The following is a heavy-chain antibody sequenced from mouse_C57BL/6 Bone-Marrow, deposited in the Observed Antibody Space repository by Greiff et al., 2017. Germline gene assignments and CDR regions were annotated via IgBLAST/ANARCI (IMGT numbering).Heavy chain of an antibody. V-gene: IGHV3-6*01. Sequence: EVHLVESGPGLVKPSQSLSLTCSVTGYSITSGYYWNWIRQFPGNKLEWMGYISYDGSNNYNPSLKNRISITRDTSKNQFFLKLNSVTTEDTATYYCARDGSLGDPAMDYWGQGTSVTVAS. D-gene: IGHD2-2*01. CDR2: ISYDGSN. CDR1: GYSITSGYY. CDR3: ARDGSLGDPAMDY. J-gene: IGHJ4*01.